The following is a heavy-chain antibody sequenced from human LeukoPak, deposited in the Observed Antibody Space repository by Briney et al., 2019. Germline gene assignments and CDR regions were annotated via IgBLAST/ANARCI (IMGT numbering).Heavy chain of an antibody. J-gene: IGHJ3*02. CDR3: AKALLGATLQAFDI. D-gene: IGHD1-26*01. CDR2: ISGSGGIT. CDR1: GXTFSSYA. V-gene: IGHV3-23*01. Sequence: PGGSLRLSCAASGXTFSSYAINWVRQAPGKGLEWVSAISGSGGITYYAVSVKGRFTISRDNSNNTLYLQMNSLRAEDTAVYYCAKALLGATLQAFDIWGQGTMITVSS.